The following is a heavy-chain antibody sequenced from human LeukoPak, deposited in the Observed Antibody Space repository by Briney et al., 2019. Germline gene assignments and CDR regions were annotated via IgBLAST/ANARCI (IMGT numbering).Heavy chain of an antibody. CDR1: GYTFTSYG. V-gene: IGHV1-18*01. CDR2: TSVYNGHT. J-gene: IGHJ4*02. CDR3: AGDRVKMAAMSPEY. Sequence: ASVKVSCKASGYTFTSYGITWVRQAPGQGLEWMGWTSVYNGHTNYAQKVQGRVTMTTETSTSTAFMELTSLRSDDTAVYYCAGDRVKMAAMSPEYWGQGTLVTVSS. D-gene: IGHD2-2*01.